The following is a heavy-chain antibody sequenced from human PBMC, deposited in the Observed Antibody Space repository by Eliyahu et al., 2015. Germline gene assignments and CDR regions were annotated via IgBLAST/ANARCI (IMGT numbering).Heavy chain of an antibody. CDR1: GDPXRSSDYY. Sequence: QLQLQESGPGLVKPSETLSLTCTVSGDPXRSSDYYWGWIRQPQGKGLEWIGIINYSGRTYTNPSLKSRVTIAVDTSQNHFSLKLSSVTAADTAVYYCARRGRDSSGYYGWFDPWGQGTLVAVSS. D-gene: IGHD3-22*01. CDR2: INYSGRT. J-gene: IGHJ5*02. CDR3: ARRGRDSSGYYGWFDP. V-gene: IGHV4-39*02.